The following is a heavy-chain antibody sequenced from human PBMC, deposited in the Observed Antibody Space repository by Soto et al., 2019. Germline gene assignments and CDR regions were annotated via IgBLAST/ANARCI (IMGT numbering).Heavy chain of an antibody. CDR2: IDPSDSYT. D-gene: IGHD3-22*01. V-gene: IGHV5-10-1*01. J-gene: IGHJ6*02. CDR3: ARPYYYDSSGYLYGMDV. CDR1: GYSFTSYW. Sequence: PGESLKISCKGSGYSFTSYWISWVRQMPGKGLEWMGRIDPSDSYTNYSPSFQGHVTISADKSISTAYLQWSSLKASDTAMYYWARPYYYDSSGYLYGMDVWGQGTTVTVSS.